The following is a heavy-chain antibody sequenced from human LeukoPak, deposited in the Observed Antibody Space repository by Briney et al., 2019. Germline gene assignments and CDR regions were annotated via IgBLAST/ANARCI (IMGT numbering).Heavy chain of an antibody. J-gene: IGHJ4*02. CDR1: GGSISSSSYY. CDR3: ARETSYRHSSSWPPYFDY. Sequence: SETLSLTCTVSGGSISSSSYYWGWIRQPPGKGLEWIGSIYYSGSTYYNPSLKSRVTISVDTSKNQFSLKLSSVTAADTAVYYCARETSYRHSSSWPPYFDYWGQGTLVTVSS. D-gene: IGHD6-13*01. V-gene: IGHV4-39*07. CDR2: IYYSGST.